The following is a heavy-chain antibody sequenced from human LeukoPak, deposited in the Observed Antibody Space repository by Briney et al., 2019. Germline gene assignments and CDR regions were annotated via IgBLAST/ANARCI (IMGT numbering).Heavy chain of an antibody. J-gene: IGHJ6*03. CDR1: GYTFTSYA. V-gene: IGHV7-4-1*02. D-gene: IGHD3-10*01. CDR3: ARGGLGFTYYYGSGRCYNHDYNMDV. CDR2: INTNTGNP. Sequence: ASVKVSCKASGYTFTSYAMNWVRQAPGQGLEWMGWINTNTGNPTYAQGFTGRFVFSLDTSVSTAYLQISSLKAEDTAVYYGARGGLGFTYYYGSGRCYNHDYNMDVWGKGTTVTVSS.